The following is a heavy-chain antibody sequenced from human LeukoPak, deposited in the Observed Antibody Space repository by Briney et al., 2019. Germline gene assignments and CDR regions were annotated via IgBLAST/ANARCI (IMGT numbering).Heavy chain of an antibody. CDR2: IYYTGST. V-gene: IGHV4-59*01. J-gene: IGHJ4*02. CDR3: ARGSKAAPGTFDY. D-gene: IGHD6-13*01. Sequence: SETLSLTCTVSGVSISSYYWSWIRQPPGKGLEWIGYIYYTGSTDYNPSLKSRVAISVDTSKNQFSLKLSSVTAADTAVYYCARGSKAAPGTFDYWGQGTLVTVSS. CDR1: GVSISSYY.